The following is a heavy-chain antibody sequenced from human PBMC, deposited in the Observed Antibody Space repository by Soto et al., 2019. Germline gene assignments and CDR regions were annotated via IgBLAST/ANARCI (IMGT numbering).Heavy chain of an antibody. CDR3: ARDSGSSAVTYYYYGMDV. D-gene: IGHD3-10*01. CDR1: GYAFTTWG. CDR2: ISAYNGKT. J-gene: IGHJ6*02. V-gene: IGHV1-18*01. Sequence: GASVKVSCKASGYAFTTWGISWVRQAPGQGLEWMGWISAYNGKTNYAQKLQGRVTMTTDTSASTAYMELRSLRSDDTAVFYCARDSGSSAVTYYYYGMDVWGQGTTVTVSS.